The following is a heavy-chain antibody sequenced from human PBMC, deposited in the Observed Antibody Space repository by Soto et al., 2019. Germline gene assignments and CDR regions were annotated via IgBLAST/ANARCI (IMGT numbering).Heavy chain of an antibody. CDR3: ARGFYGDPRGYYYYMDV. CDR1: GYTFTGYY. V-gene: IGHV1-2*04. Sequence: ASVKVSCKASGYTFTGYYMHWVRQAHGQGLEWMGWINPNSGGTNYAQKFQGWVTMTRDTSISTAYMELSRLRSDGTAVYYCARGFYGDPRGYYYYMDVWGKGTTVTVSS. J-gene: IGHJ6*03. CDR2: INPNSGGT. D-gene: IGHD4-17*01.